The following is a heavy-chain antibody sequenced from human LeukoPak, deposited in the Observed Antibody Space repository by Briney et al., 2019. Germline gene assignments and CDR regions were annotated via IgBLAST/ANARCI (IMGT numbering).Heavy chain of an antibody. CDR2: INPLSGIT. V-gene: IGHV1-8*01. CDR3: ARVNYGGNSPFDY. J-gene: IGHJ4*02. CDR1: GYSFTSYN. Sequence: GASVKVSCKASGYSFTSYNINWVRQAKGQGLEWLGWINPLSGITGYAQRFKGRVTMTRDTSITTAYMELSSLRSEDTAVYYCARVNYGGNSPFDYWGQGTLVTVSS. D-gene: IGHD4-23*01.